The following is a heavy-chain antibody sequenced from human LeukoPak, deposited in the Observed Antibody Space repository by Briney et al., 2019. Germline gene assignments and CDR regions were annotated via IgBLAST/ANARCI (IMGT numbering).Heavy chain of an antibody. D-gene: IGHD3-16*01. V-gene: IGHV4-59*11. Sequence: SETLSLTCTVSGGSIRGHYWSWIRQPPGKGLEWIGNIFYSGSTNYNPSLKSRVTISVDTANNQFSLKLTSVTTADTAVYYCVRQPSGDQGGYFDYWGQGTLVTVSS. J-gene: IGHJ4*02. CDR2: IFYSGST. CDR1: GGSIRGHY. CDR3: VRQPSGDQGGYFDY.